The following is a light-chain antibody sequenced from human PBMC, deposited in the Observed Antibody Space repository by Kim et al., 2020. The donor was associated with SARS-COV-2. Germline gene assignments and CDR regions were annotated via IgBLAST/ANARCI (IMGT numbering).Light chain of an antibody. CDR3: NSRDSSGNHVV. V-gene: IGLV3-19*01. J-gene: IGLJ2*01. CDR1: SLRSYY. Sequence: ALGQTVSRTCKGDSLRSYYASWYQQKPGQAPVLVIYGKNNRPSGIPDRFSGSSSGNTASLTITGAQAEDEADYYCNSRDSSGNHVVFGGGTQLTVL. CDR2: GKN.